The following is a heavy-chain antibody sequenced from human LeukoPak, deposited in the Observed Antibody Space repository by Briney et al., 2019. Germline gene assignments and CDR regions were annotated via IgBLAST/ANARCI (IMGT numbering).Heavy chain of an antibody. CDR2: ISGSGGST. Sequence: GGSLRLSCAASGFTFSTYGMHWVRQAPGKGLEWVSAISGSGGSTYYADSVKGRFTISRDNSKNTLYLQMNSLRAEDTAVYYCAKESLRQQLVRRTFDYWGQGTLVTVSS. CDR1: GFTFSTYG. D-gene: IGHD6-13*01. J-gene: IGHJ4*02. V-gene: IGHV3-23*01. CDR3: AKESLRQQLVRRTFDY.